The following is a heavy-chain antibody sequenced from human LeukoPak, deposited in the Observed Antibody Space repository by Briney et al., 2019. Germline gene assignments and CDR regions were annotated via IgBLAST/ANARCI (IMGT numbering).Heavy chain of an antibody. CDR3: ARRIYGSGTNWFDP. J-gene: IGHJ5*02. Sequence: PGGSLRLSCAASGFTFSNYEMNWVRQAPGKGLEWVSYISSSGSSINYADSMKGRFAISRDNAKNSLYLQLNSLRVEDTAVYYCARRIYGSGTNWFDPWGQGTRVNVSS. D-gene: IGHD3-10*01. V-gene: IGHV3-48*03. CDR1: GFTFSNYE. CDR2: ISSSGSSI.